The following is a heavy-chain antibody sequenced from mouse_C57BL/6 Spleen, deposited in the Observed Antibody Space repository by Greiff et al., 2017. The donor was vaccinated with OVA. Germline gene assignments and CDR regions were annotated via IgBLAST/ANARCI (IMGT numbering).Heavy chain of an antibody. V-gene: IGHV5-9-1*02. J-gene: IGHJ3*01. CDR1: GFTFSSYA. CDR2: ISSGGDYI. CDR3: TRDYGSSYTWFAY. D-gene: IGHD1-1*01. Sequence: DVTLVESGEGLMKPGGSLKLSCAASGFTFSSYAMSWVRQTPEKRLEWVAYISSGGDYIYYADTVKGRFTISRDNARNTLYLQMSSLKSEDTAMYYCTRDYGSSYTWFAYWGQGTLVTVSA.